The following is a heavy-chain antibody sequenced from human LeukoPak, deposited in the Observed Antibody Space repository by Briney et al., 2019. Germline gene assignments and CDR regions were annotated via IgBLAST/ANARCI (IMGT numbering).Heavy chain of an antibody. Sequence: DSVKGRFTISRDNAKNSLYLEMTGLRAEDTAVYYCASGSPAGDYWGQGTLVTVSS. V-gene: IGHV3-7*01. CDR3: ASGSPAGDY. D-gene: IGHD1-26*01. J-gene: IGHJ4*02.